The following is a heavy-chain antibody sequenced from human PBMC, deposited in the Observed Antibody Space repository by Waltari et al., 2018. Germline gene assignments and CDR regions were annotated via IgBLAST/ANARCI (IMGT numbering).Heavy chain of an antibody. Sequence: EVQLVESGGGLIQPGGSLRLSCAASGFTVSSNSMSWVRQAPGKGLEWVSVIYSGGSTYYADSVKGRFTISRDNSKNTLYLQMNSLRAEDTAVYYCARAEAVAFYFDYWGQGTLVTVSS. CDR2: IYSGGST. D-gene: IGHD6-19*01. CDR3: ARAEAVAFYFDY. J-gene: IGHJ4*02. V-gene: IGHV3-53*01. CDR1: GFTVSSNS.